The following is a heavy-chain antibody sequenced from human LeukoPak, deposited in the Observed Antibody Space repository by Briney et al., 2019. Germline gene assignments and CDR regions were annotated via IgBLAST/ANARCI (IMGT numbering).Heavy chain of an antibody. D-gene: IGHD6-19*01. V-gene: IGHV3-21*01. CDR3: ARVGSGRQNYYFDY. CDR1: GFTFSSYS. J-gene: IGHJ4*02. Sequence: GGSLRLSCAASGFTFSSYSMNWVRQAPGKGLEWVSSISSSSSYIYYADSVKGRFTISRDNAKNSLYLQMNSLRAEDTAVYYCARVGSGRQNYYFDYWGQGTLVTVSS. CDR2: ISSSSSYI.